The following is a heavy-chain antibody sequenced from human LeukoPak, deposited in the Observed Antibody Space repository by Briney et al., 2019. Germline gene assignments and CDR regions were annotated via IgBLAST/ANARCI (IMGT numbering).Heavy chain of an antibody. CDR2: IYYSGNT. D-gene: IGHD3-3*01. J-gene: IGHJ4*02. CDR1: GDSISSSNSY. Sequence: SETLSLTCTVSGDSISSSNSYWGWIRQPPGKGLEWIGSIYYSGNTYYNASLKSRVTISVDTSKNQFSLKLSSVTAADTAVYYCARDPTIFGVARSDYWGQGTLVTVSS. V-gene: IGHV4-39*07. CDR3: ARDPTIFGVARSDY.